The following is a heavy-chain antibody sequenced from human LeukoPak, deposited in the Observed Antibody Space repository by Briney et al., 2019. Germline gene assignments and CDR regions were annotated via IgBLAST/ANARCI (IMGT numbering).Heavy chain of an antibody. D-gene: IGHD6-19*01. CDR3: TKGSFQGRFDY. Sequence: SQTLSLTCAISGDTVSSNRAAWHWIGQSPARGLEWLGMKYSKSKWYIHYAVSVESRKTINPDTSRNQFSLPLNSMTSQDTAVYYCTKGSFQGRFDYWGEGTLVTVSS. V-gene: IGHV6-1*01. CDR2: KYSKSKWYI. CDR1: GDTVSSNRAA. J-gene: IGHJ4*02.